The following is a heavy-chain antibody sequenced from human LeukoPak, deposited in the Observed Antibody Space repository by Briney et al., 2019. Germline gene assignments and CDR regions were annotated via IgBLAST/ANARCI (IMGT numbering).Heavy chain of an antibody. CDR2: IYSGGST. CDR3: AKVSILGGNASPGRTGNYYGMAV. CDR1: GFTVSSNY. J-gene: IGHJ6*02. V-gene: IGHV3-53*01. Sequence: GGSLRLSCAASGFTVSSNYMSWVRQAPGKGLEWVSIIYSGGSTYYADSVKGRFTISRHNSKNTLYLQMNSLRPEDTAVYYCAKVSILGGNASPGRTGNYYGMAVWGLGTTITVSS. D-gene: IGHD1-1*01.